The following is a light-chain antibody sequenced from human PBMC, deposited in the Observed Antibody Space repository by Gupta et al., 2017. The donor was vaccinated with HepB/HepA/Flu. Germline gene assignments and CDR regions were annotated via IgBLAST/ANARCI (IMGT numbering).Light chain of an antibody. CDR1: QSISRN. Sequence: EILMTQSPATLSVSPGERATLSCRARQSISRNLDWYQKTPGQTPRLLIYGASSRATGITARFSGNGDGTEFTLTISSSQSEDFEVYYCQQDNNGHLSITFGQGTPVDI. V-gene: IGKV3-15*01. J-gene: IGKJ5*01. CDR3: QQDNNGHLSIT. CDR2: GAS.